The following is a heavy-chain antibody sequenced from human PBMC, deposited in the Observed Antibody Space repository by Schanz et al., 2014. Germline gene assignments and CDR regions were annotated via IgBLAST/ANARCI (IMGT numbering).Heavy chain of an antibody. Sequence: EAQLLESGGGLVQPGGSLRLSCAASGFNFKAYAMSWVRQAPGKGLEWVSTIYSSGSTYYADSVRGRFTISRDNSMNTVYLLMNSLRAEDTALYYCARDFPYVSGSYYKGFGYWGQGTLVTVSS. V-gene: IGHV3-23*05. CDR1: GFNFKAYA. D-gene: IGHD3-10*01. J-gene: IGHJ4*02. CDR2: IYSSGST. CDR3: ARDFPYVSGSYYKGFGY.